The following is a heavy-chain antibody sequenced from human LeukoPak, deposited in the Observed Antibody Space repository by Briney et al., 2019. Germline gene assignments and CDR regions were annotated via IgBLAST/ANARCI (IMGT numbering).Heavy chain of an antibody. CDR1: GFPFSSYA. D-gene: IGHD4-23*01. V-gene: IGHV3-23*01. Sequence: GGSLRLSCAPSGFPFSSYAMSWVRESPGKGLEGVSAISGSGGSTYYADSVKGRFTISRDNSKITLYLQMNSLRAEDTAVYYCAKRTVVTPWYFDYWGQGTLVTVSS. CDR3: AKRTVVTPWYFDY. CDR2: ISGSGGST. J-gene: IGHJ4*02.